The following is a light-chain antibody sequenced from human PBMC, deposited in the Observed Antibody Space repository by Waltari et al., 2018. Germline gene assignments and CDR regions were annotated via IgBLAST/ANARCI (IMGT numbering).Light chain of an antibody. J-gene: IGLJ3*02. Sequence: QSVLTQSPSASGAPGQRVTITCSGSASNTEGQGVDWYQQLPGTAPKLLMYLNNQRPSGVPDRFSGSKSGTSASLAISGLQSEDEADYYCASWDDILNGRVFGGGTKVTVL. CDR2: LNN. CDR1: ASNTEGQG. V-gene: IGLV1-44*01. CDR3: ASWDDILNGRV.